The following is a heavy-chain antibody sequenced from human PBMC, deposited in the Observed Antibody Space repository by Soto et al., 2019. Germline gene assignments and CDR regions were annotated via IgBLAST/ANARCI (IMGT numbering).Heavy chain of an antibody. D-gene: IGHD2-2*01. CDR3: ARGSRDRYCSSTSCYSVGVWFDP. CDR1: GGSISSGGYY. Sequence: SETLSLTCTVSGGSISSGGYYWIWIRQHPGKDLKGIGYINYSGSTNYNPSIKSRITISVDTSKNQFSLKLISVTAADTAVYYCARGSRDRYCSSTSCYSVGVWFDPWGQGTLVTVSS. V-gene: IGHV4-31*03. CDR2: INYSGST. J-gene: IGHJ5*02.